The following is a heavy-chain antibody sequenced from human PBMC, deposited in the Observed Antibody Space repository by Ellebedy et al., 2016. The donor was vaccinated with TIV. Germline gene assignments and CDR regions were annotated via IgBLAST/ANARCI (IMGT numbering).Heavy chain of an antibody. CDR3: ARDVVTVPNRDNYYYYMDV. CDR1: GGTISTFA. CDR2: FIPMLGVA. D-gene: IGHD4-17*01. V-gene: IGHV1-69*04. Sequence: SVKVSXXASGGTISTFAISWVRQAPGQGLEWMGRFIPMLGVANYAQKFQGRVTIIADKSTNTAYMELTSLRSEDTAVYYCARDVVTVPNRDNYYYYMDVWGKGTTVTVSS. J-gene: IGHJ6*03.